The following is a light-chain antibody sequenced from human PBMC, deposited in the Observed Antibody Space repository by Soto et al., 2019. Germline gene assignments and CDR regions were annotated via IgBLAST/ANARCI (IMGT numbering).Light chain of an antibody. J-gene: IGKJ1*01. CDR3: TQSGTPPWR. CDR1: QSLSNNIY. CDR2: GAF. Sequence: EIRRIHTPDTMSLPPGERTTLSSVAIQSLSNNIYLAWYQQKPGQAPRLLIYGAFSRATGIPDWFSGSGSGTDFTLTIGRLEPEDFAVYYCTQSGTPPWRSGQGTKVDIK. V-gene: IGKV3-20*01.